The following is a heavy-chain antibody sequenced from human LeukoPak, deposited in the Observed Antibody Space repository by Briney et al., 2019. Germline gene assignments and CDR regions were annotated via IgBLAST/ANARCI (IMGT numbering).Heavy chain of an antibody. J-gene: IGHJ4*02. Sequence: ASVKVSCKASGYTFTSYSISWVRQAPGQGLEWMGWISAYNGNTNYAQKLQDRVTMTTDTSTSTAYMELRSLRSDDTAVFYCAKDRSCINDVCHGDFDYWGQGTLVTVSS. D-gene: IGHD2-8*01. CDR3: AKDRSCINDVCHGDFDY. CDR1: GYTFTSYS. V-gene: IGHV1-18*01. CDR2: ISAYNGNT.